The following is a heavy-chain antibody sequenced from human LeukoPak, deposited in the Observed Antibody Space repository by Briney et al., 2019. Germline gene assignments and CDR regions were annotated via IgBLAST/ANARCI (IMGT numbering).Heavy chain of an antibody. CDR1: GYTLTELS. J-gene: IGHJ3*02. CDR2: FDPEDGET. Sequence: GSVKTSCKVSGYTLTELSMHWVRQAPGKGLEWMGGFDPEDGETIYAQKFQGRVTMTEDTSTDTAYMEVGSLRSEDTAVYYCATSRPYSGYDLGAFDIWGQGTLVTVSS. V-gene: IGHV1-24*01. CDR3: ATSRPYSGYDLGAFDI. D-gene: IGHD5-12*01.